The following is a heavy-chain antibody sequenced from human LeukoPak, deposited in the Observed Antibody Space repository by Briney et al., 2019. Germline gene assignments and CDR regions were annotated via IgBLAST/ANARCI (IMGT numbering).Heavy chain of an antibody. CDR3: ARDRDSSGWYYFDY. D-gene: IGHD6-19*01. J-gene: IGHJ4*02. Sequence: ASVKVSCKASGGTFISYTISWVGQAPGQGVEWMGGIIPILGIANYAQKFQGRVTITADKSTSTAYMELSSLRSEDTAVYYCARDRDSSGWYYFDYRGQGTLATVS. CDR2: IIPILGIA. V-gene: IGHV1-69*10. CDR1: GGTFISYT.